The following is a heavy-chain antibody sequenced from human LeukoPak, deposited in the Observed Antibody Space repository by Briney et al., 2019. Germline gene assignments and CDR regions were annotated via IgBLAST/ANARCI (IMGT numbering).Heavy chain of an antibody. J-gene: IGHJ4*02. CDR1: GLTSGCCA. CDR3: ASRPTSAAVAPSDY. D-gene: IGHD6-19*01. CDR2: ISGSGGSA. V-gene: IGHV3-23*01. Sequence: GGSLRLSCAASGLTSGCCAMSWVRQAPGKGLEWVSAISGSGGSAYYADSVKGRFTVSRDNSKNTLYLQMNSLRVEDTATYYCASRPTSAAVAPSDYWGQGTLVTVSS.